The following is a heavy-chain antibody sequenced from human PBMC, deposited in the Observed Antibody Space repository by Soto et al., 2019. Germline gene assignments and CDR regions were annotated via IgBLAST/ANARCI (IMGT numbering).Heavy chain of an antibody. CDR2: VYWDDDK. D-gene: IGHD3-9*01. J-gene: IGHJ4*02. CDR1: GFSLSTTNVG. Sequence: PTLVNPTQTLTLTCTFSGFSLSTTNVGVDWIRQPPGKALEWLALVYWDDDKRYSPSLKSRLTVTKDTSKNQVVLTMTNMDPVDTATYYCVHRLYFDAFTGYSHCXQGTLVTVSS. CDR3: VHRLYFDAFTGYSH. V-gene: IGHV2-5*02.